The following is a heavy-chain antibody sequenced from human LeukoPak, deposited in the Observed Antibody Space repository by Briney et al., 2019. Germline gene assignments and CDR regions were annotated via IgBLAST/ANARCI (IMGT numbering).Heavy chain of an antibody. CDR2: TYYRSKWFN. V-gene: IGHV6-1*01. CDR3: ARALPAAGAPWFVT. CDR1: GDSVSSNSAA. Sequence: SLTLSLTCAISGDSVSSNSAAWNWIRQSPSRGLEWLGRTYYRSKWFNDYAGSVKSRITNNADPSKNQFSLQLKSVTPEDMAVYFSARALPAAGAPWFVTWGQRTLLTVSS. J-gene: IGHJ5*02. D-gene: IGHD6-13*01.